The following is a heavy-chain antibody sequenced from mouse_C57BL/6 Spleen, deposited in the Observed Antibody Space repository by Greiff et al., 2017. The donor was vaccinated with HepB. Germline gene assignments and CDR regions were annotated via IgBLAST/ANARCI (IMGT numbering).Heavy chain of an antibody. CDR1: GFTFSSYA. V-gene: IGHV5-4*03. CDR2: ISDGGSYT. J-gene: IGHJ1*03. D-gene: IGHD3-2*02. CDR3: AMGGGQLRLQSYWYFDV. Sequence: EVKVVESGGGLVKPGGSLKLSCAASGFTFSSYAMSWVRQTPEKRLEWVATISDGGSYTYYPDNVKGRFTISRDNAKNNLYMQMSHLKSEDTAMYYCAMGGGQLRLQSYWYFDVWGTGTTVTVSS.